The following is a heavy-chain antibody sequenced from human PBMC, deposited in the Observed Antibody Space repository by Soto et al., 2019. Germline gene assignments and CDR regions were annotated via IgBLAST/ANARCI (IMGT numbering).Heavy chain of an antibody. CDR2: IGTQHDT. CDR1: GFTFSAYD. V-gene: IGHV3-13*01. CDR3: ARQASYWHGGGGWFDP. D-gene: IGHD2-8*02. J-gene: IGHJ5*02. Sequence: EVQLVESGGGLVQPGGSLRLSCAASGFTFSAYDMHWVRQATGKGLEWVAAIGTQHDTYYPDSVKGRFTISRENAKNSLYLQMNSLGGGGTGVYYCARQASYWHGGGGWFDPWGQGTLVTVSS.